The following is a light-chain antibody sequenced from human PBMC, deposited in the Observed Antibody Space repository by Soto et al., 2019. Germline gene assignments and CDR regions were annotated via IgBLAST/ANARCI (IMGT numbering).Light chain of an antibody. J-gene: IGKJ2*01. CDR2: DAS. CDR3: QQYNSYRPYT. V-gene: IGKV1-5*01. Sequence: DIQMTQSPATLSASVGDRVTITCRASQSISSWLAWYQQKPGKAPKLLIYDASSLESGVPSRFSGSGSGTEFTLTISSRQPDDFATYYCQQYNSYRPYTFGQGTKLEIK. CDR1: QSISSW.